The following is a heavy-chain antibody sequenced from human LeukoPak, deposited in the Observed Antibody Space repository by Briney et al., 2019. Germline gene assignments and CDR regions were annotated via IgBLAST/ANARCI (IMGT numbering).Heavy chain of an antibody. V-gene: IGHV4-34*01. CDR2: INHSGST. J-gene: IGHJ4*02. CDR3: ARGRGSSWLYYFDY. D-gene: IGHD6-13*01. CDR1: GGSFSGYY. Sequence: SETLSLTCAVYGGSFSGYYWSWIRQPPGKGLEWIGEINHSGSTNYNPSLKSRVTISVDTSKNQFSLKLSSETAADTAVYYCARGRGSSWLYYFDYWGQGTLVTVSS.